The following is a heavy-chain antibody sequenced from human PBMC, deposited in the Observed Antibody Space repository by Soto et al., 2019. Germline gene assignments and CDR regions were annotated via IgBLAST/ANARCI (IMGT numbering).Heavy chain of an antibody. CDR3: ARTGERLFIWKQLVSPENYYYMDV. J-gene: IGHJ6*03. CDR2: MNPNSGNT. CDR1: GYTFTSYD. D-gene: IGHD6-13*01. V-gene: IGHV1-8*01. Sequence: ASVTVSCKASGYTFTSYDINWVRQATGQGLEWMGWMNPNSGNTGYAQKFQGRVTMTRNTSISTAYMELSSLRSEDTAVYYCARTGERLFIWKQLVSPENYYYMDVWGKGTTVTVSS.